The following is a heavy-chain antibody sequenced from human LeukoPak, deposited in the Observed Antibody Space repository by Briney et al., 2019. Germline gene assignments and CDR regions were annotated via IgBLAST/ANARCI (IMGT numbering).Heavy chain of an antibody. V-gene: IGHV4-59*12. CDR1: GGSISSYY. CDR3: ARDPRRDSGRPTNCFDP. D-gene: IGHD3-10*01. J-gene: IGHJ5*02. Sequence: SETLSLTCTVSGGSISSYYWSWIRQPPGKGLEWIGYIYYSGSTNYNPSLKSRVTISVDTSKNQFSLKLSSVTAADTAVYYCARDPRRDSGRPTNCFDPWGQGTLVTVSS. CDR2: IYYSGST.